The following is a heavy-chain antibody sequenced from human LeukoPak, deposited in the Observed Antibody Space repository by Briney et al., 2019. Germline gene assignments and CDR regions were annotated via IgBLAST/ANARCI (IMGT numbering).Heavy chain of an antibody. CDR3: ARERGIRALYFDN. V-gene: IGHV3-30*19. CDR2: TSSDGNK. D-gene: IGHD3-16*01. CDR1: GFIFSTYG. Sequence: GGSLRLSCAASGFIFSTYGMHWVRQAPGKGLEWVALTSSDGNKYFADSVQGRFTISRDNSRNTVYLQLDSLRPDDTAVYYCARERGIRALYFDNWGQGTLVTVSS. J-gene: IGHJ4*02.